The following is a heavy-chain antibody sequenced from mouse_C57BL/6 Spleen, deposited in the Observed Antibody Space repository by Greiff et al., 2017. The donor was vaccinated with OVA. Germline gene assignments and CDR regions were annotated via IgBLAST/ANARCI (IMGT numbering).Heavy chain of an antibody. V-gene: IGHV1-50*01. CDR3: AGYAMDY. CDR1: GYTFTSYW. CDR2: IDPSDSYT. J-gene: IGHJ4*01. Sequence: VQLKQPGAELVKPGASVKLSCKASGYTFTSYWMQWVKQRPGQGLEWIGEIDPSDSYTNYNQKFKGKATLTVDTSSSTAYMQLSSLTSEDSAVYYCAGYAMDYWGQGTSVTVSS.